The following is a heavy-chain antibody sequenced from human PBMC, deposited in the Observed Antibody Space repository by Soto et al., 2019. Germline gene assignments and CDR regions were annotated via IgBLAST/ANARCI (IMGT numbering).Heavy chain of an antibody. V-gene: IGHV1-18*01. Sequence: QVQLVQSGDEVKKPVASVKVSCKASGYIFVNYGIAWVRQAPGQGLEWMGWISPYTGNTHSATKVQGGLTMTTDTSTSTAYMDLGSLTSDDTAVYYCVMVDNYVTPTPQDVWGQGTTVTVSS. CDR3: VMVDNYVTPTPQDV. CDR1: GYIFVNYG. J-gene: IGHJ6*02. CDR2: ISPYTGNT. D-gene: IGHD3-16*01.